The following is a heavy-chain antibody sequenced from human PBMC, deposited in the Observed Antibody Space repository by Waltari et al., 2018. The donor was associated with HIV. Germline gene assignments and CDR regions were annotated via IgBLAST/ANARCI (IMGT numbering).Heavy chain of an antibody. Sequence: QVQLQESGPGLVKPSETLSLTCTVSGGSISSSYWSWIRQPPGKGLEWIGYIYYSGSTNYNPSLKSRVTISVDTSKNQFSLKLSSVTAADTAVYYCARLYCSSTSCYPYWYFDLWGRGTLVTVSS. J-gene: IGHJ2*01. D-gene: IGHD2-2*01. CDR2: IYYSGST. V-gene: IGHV4-59*01. CDR3: ARLYCSSTSCYPYWYFDL. CDR1: GGSISSSY.